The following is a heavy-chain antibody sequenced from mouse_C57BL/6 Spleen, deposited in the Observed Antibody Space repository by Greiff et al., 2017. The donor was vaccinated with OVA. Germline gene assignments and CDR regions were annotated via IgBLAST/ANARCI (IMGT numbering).Heavy chain of an antibody. CDR3: ASIYDPGFAY. CDR1: GYAFSSSW. Sequence: VQLQQSGPELVKPGASVKISCKASGYAFSSSWMNWVKQRPGKGLEWIGRIYPGDGDTNYNGKFKGKATLTADKSSSTAYMQLSSLTSEDSAVYFCASIYDPGFAYWGQGTLVTVSA. J-gene: IGHJ3*01. V-gene: IGHV1-82*01. D-gene: IGHD2-3*01. CDR2: IYPGDGDT.